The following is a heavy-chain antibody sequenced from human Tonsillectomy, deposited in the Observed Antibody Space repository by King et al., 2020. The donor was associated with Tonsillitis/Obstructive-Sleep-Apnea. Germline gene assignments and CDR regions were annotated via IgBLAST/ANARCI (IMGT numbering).Heavy chain of an antibody. CDR2: ISSSSFTI. CDR3: ATHGSITSRPN. CDR1: GFSFSTYS. V-gene: IGHV3-48*02. D-gene: IGHD6-6*01. J-gene: IGHJ4*02. Sequence: VQLVESGGGLVQPGGSLRLSCAASGFSFSTYSMNWVRQAPGKGLEWGSYISSSSFTINYADSVKGRFTISSDNAKNSLYLQMNSLRHEDTAVYYCATHGSITSRPNWGQGTLVTVSS.